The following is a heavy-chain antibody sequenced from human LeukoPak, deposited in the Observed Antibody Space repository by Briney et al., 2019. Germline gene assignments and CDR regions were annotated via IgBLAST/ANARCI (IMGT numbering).Heavy chain of an antibody. D-gene: IGHD2-15*01. CDR3: ARAQSVVAAIGAFDI. J-gene: IGHJ3*02. V-gene: IGHV1-18*01. CDR1: GYTFTSYG. CDR2: ISAYNGNT. Sequence: ASVKVSCKASGYTFTSYGINWVRQAPGQGLEWMGWISAYNGNTNYAQKLQGRVTMTTDTSTSTAYMELRSLRSDDTAAYYCARAQSVVAAIGAFDIWGQGTMVTVSS.